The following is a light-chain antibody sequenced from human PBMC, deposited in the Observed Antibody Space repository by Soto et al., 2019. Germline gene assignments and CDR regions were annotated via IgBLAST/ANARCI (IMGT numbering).Light chain of an antibody. J-gene: IGLJ2*01. CDR2: EVS. Sequence: QSVLTQPPSASGTPGQSVTIPCTGTSSDVGDYNYVSWYQQHPGEAPKLMIYEVSRRPSGVPDRFSGSKSGNTASLTVSGLQAEDEADYYCSSNAGSNNLVFGGGTKVTVL. V-gene: IGLV2-8*01. CDR3: SSNAGSNNLV. CDR1: SSDVGDYNY.